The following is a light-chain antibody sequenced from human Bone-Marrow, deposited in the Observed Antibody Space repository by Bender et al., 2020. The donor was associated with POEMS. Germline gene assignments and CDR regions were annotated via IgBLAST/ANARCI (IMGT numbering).Light chain of an antibody. Sequence: QSALTQPASVSGSPGQSITISCTGTSSDIDDYKFVSWYQQRPGNAPKLIIYDVSNRPSGVSNRFSGSKSGNTASLTISGLQAEDEGDYFCSSCTGSTTLIFGGGTKLTVL. CDR1: SSDIDDYKF. CDR3: SSCTGSTTLI. V-gene: IGLV2-14*03. CDR2: DVS. J-gene: IGLJ2*01.